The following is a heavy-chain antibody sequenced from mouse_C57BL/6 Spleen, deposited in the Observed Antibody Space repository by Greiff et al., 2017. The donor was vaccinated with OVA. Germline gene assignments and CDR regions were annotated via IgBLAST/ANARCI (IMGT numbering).Heavy chain of an antibody. CDR1: GYTFTEYT. V-gene: IGHV1-62-2*01. J-gene: IGHJ4*01. CDR2: FYPGSGSI. D-gene: IGHD1-1*01. Sequence: VQLQESGAELVKPGASVKLSCKASGYTFTEYTIHWVKQRSGQGLEWIGWFYPGSGSIKYNEKFKDKATLTADKSSSTVYMELSRLTSEDSAVYFCTRNEGYYGSSPYYAMDYWGQGTSVTVSS. CDR3: TRNEGYYGSSPYYAMDY.